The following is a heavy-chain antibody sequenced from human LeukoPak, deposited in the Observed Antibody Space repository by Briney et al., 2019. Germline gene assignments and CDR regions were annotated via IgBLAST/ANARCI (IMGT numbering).Heavy chain of an antibody. CDR3: ARARNVWFGELRDAFDI. V-gene: IGHV1-18*01. CDR1: GYTFTSYG. Sequence: ASVKVSCKASGYTFTSYGISWVRQAPGQGLEWTGWISAYNGNTNYAQKLQGRVTMTTDTSTSTAYMELRSLRSDDTAVYYCARARNVWFGELRDAFDIWGQGTMVTVSS. CDR2: ISAYNGNT. J-gene: IGHJ3*02. D-gene: IGHD3-10*01.